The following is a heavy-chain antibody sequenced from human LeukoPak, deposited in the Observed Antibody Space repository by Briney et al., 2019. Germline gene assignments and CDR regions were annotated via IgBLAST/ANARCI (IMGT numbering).Heavy chain of an antibody. CDR3: ANADYGDYVGDY. J-gene: IGHJ4*02. D-gene: IGHD4-17*01. CDR2: ISGSSGST. CDR1: GFTVSSNY. Sequence: GGSLRLSCAASGFTVSSNYMSWVRQAPGKGLEWVSAISGSSGSTYYADSVKGRFTISRDNSKNTLYLQMNSLRAEDTAVYYCANADYGDYVGDYWGQGTLVTVSS. V-gene: IGHV3-23*01.